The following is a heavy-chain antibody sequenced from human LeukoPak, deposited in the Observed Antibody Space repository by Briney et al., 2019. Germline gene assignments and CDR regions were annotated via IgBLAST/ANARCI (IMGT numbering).Heavy chain of an antibody. CDR2: ISTSGST. CDR3: ARDYYDLLTGYYRCDY. J-gene: IGHJ4*02. V-gene: IGHV4-4*07. Sequence: SETLSLTCTVSGGSISSYYWSWIRQPAGKGLEWIGHISTSGSTNYNPSLKSRVTISVDASKNQLSLKVSSVTAADTAVYYCARDYYDLLTGYYRCDYWGQGTLVTVSS. CDR1: GGSISSYY. D-gene: IGHD3-9*01.